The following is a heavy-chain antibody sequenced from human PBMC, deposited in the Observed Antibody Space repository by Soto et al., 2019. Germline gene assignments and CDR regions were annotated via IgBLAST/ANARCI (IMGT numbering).Heavy chain of an antibody. CDR2: INPISGGT. CDR1: GYYFIDYY. D-gene: IGHD6-19*01. CDR3: AKDSGSGWNFDS. V-gene: IGHV1-2*02. Sequence: ASVKVSCKASGYYFIDYYLHWVRQAPGQGLEWMGWINPISGGTKYTQKFRGRVTMTRDTSINTAYMELSGLTSDDTAVFYCAKDSGSGWNFDSWGQGTLVTVSS. J-gene: IGHJ4*02.